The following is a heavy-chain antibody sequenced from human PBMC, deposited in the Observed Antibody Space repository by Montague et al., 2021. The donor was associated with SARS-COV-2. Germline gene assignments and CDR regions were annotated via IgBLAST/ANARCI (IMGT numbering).Heavy chain of an antibody. J-gene: IGHJ5*02. D-gene: IGHD3-10*01. CDR1: GGSISGHY. CDR3: ARAVCGRGAVNWFDP. Sequence: SETLSLTCTVSGGSISGHYWAWIRQSPGKGLEWLAYIYYSGSTNSNPSLKSRVTMSVDTSKNQFSLKLTSVTAADTAVYYCARAVCGRGAVNWFDPWGQGTMVTVSS. V-gene: IGHV4-59*11. CDR2: IYYSGST.